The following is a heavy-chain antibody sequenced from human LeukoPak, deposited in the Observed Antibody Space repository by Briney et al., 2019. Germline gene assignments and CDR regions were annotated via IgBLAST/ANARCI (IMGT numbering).Heavy chain of an antibody. CDR3: VKDRWGPGGY. CDR1: GFTFSSYA. V-gene: IGHV3-64D*06. Sequence: GGSLRLSCSASGFTFSSYAMHWVRQAPGKGLEYVSAISSYGGSTYYADSVKGRFTISRDNSKNTLYPQMSSLRAEDTAVYYCVKDRWGPGGYWGQGNLVTVSS. D-gene: IGHD3-10*01. J-gene: IGHJ4*02. CDR2: ISSYGGST.